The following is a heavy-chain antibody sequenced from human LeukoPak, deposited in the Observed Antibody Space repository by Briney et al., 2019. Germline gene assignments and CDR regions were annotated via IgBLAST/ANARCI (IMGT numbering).Heavy chain of an antibody. CDR1: GGSISGYY. Sequence: SETLSLTCSVSGGSISGYYWSWIRQPPGKGPEWIGYIFYSGSTNYNPSLKSRVTISVDTSKNQFSLKLTSVTAADTAVYYCARTPRGYSYGYYFDYWGQGTLVTVSS. J-gene: IGHJ4*02. D-gene: IGHD5-18*01. V-gene: IGHV4-59*01. CDR3: ARTPRGYSYGYYFDY. CDR2: IFYSGST.